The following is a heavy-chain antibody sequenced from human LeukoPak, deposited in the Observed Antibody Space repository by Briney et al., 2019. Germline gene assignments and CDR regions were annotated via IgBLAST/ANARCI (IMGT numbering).Heavy chain of an antibody. Sequence: PGRSLRLSCAASGFTFSSYAMHWVRQAPGKGREWVAVISYGGSNKYYADSVKGRFTISRDNSKNTLYLQMNSLRAEDTAVCYCARVRSVLYLRGYSYGSGAFDIWGQGTMVTVSS. V-gene: IGHV3-30-3*01. J-gene: IGHJ3*02. CDR1: GFTFSSYA. D-gene: IGHD5-18*01. CDR2: ISYGGSNK. CDR3: ARVRSVLYLRGYSYGSGAFDI.